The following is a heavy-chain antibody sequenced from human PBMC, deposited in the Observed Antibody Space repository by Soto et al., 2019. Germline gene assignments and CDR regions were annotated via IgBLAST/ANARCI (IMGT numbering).Heavy chain of an antibody. Sequence: GESLKICCTVSGYSFTSYWIGWLREMAGKGLEWMGIIYPGDSDTRYSPSFQGQVTISADKSISTAYLQWSSLKASDTAMYYCARVGITMVRPLNYHFDYWGQGTLVTVSS. D-gene: IGHD3-10*01. CDR1: GYSFTSYW. CDR2: IYPGDSDT. J-gene: IGHJ4*02. CDR3: ARVGITMVRPLNYHFDY. V-gene: IGHV5-51*01.